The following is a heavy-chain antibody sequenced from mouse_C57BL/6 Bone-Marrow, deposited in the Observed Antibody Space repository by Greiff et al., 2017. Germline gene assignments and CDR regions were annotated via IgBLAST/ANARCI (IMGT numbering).Heavy chain of an antibody. CDR3: ARPLGYFDY. V-gene: IGHV1-82*01. J-gene: IGHJ2*01. Sequence: QVQLQQSGPELVKPGASVKISCKASGYAFSSSWMNWVKQRPGKGLEWIGRIYPGDGDTNYNGQFKGKATLTADKSSSTAYMQLSSLPSEDSAVHFCARPLGYFDYWGQGTTLTVSS. CDR2: IYPGDGDT. D-gene: IGHD2-10*02. CDR1: GYAFSSSW.